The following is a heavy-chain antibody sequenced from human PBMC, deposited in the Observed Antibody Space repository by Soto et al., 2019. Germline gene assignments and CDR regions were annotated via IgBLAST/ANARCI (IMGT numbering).Heavy chain of an antibody. CDR1: GFSFSDHY. V-gene: IGHV3-72*01. CDR2: TRNKAKSYST. Sequence: PGGSLRLSCVVSGFSFSDHYMDWVRQAPEKRLEWVGRTRNKAKSYSTAYAASVKGRFTISRDDSRNSVYLQMDSLRTEDTAVYYCVRVRDYYDSRGYSTDAFDIWGQGSMVTV. CDR3: VRVRDYYDSRGYSTDAFDI. J-gene: IGHJ3*02. D-gene: IGHD3-22*01.